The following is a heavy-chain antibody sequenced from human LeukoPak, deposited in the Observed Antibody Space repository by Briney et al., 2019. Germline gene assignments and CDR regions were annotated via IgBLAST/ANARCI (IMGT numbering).Heavy chain of an antibody. CDR3: AREIRSSSVFDY. J-gene: IGHJ4*02. CDR2: IRSGSRYI. V-gene: IGHV3-21*01. D-gene: IGHD6-6*01. CDR1: GFTVSSYC. Sequence: GGSLRLAGAASGFTVSSYCMHCARQDPGEWRGWVSSIRSGSRYIYYADSVKGRFTISRDNAKNSLYLQMNSLRAEDTAVYYCAREIRSSSVFDYWGQGTLVTVSS.